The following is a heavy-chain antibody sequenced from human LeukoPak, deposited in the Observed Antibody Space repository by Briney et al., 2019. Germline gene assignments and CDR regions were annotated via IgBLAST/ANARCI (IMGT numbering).Heavy chain of an antibody. CDR1: GGSISSSSYY. D-gene: IGHD3-10*01. J-gene: IGHJ5*02. CDR2: IYYSGST. V-gene: IGHV4-39*01. CDR3: ARLWFGDPSWFDH. Sequence: PSETLSLTCTVSGGSISSSSYYWGWIRQPPGTGLEWIGSIYYSGSTYYNPSLKSRVTISVDTSKNQFSLKLSTVTAADTAVYYCARLWFGDPSWFDHWGQGTLVTVSS.